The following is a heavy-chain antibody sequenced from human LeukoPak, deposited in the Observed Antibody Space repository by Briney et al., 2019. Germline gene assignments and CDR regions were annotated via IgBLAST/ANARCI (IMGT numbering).Heavy chain of an antibody. Sequence: ASVKVSCKASGYTFTSYDINWVRQATGQGLEWMGWMNPNSGNTGYAQKFQGRVTITRNTSISTAYMELSSLRSKDTAVYYCAREAAAGTFDYWGQGTLVTVSS. V-gene: IGHV1-8*03. J-gene: IGHJ4*02. CDR2: MNPNSGNT. CDR1: GYTFTSYD. CDR3: AREAAAGTFDY. D-gene: IGHD6-13*01.